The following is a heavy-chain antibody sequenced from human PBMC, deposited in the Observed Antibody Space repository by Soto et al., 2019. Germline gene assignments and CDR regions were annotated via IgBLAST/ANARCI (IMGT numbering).Heavy chain of an antibody. V-gene: IGHV1-69*13. CDR2: IIPIFGTA. CDR1: GGTFSSYA. J-gene: IGHJ6*02. D-gene: IGHD3-22*01. CDR3: ARDPVVVVIANYYYYGMDV. Sequence: SVKVSCKASGGTFSSYAISWVRQAPGQGLEWMGGIIPIFGTANYAQKFQGRVTITADESTSTAYMELSSLRSEDTAVYYCARDPVVVVIANYYYYGMDVWGQGTTVTVSS.